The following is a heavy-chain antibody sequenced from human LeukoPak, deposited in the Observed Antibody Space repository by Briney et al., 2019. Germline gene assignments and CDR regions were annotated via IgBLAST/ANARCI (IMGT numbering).Heavy chain of an antibody. Sequence: GGSLRLSCAASGFTFSTYNMNWVRQAPGKGLEWVSSISSSSTYIYYADSVNGRFTISRDNAKNSLYLQMNSLRAEDTDVYYCARDVGASAPDAFDIWGQGTMVTVSS. J-gene: IGHJ3*02. CDR2: ISSSSTYI. V-gene: IGHV3-21*01. CDR3: ARDVGASAPDAFDI. D-gene: IGHD1-26*01. CDR1: GFTFSTYN.